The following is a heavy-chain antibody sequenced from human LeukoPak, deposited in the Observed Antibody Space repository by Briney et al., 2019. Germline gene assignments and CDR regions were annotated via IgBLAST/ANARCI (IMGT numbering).Heavy chain of an antibody. J-gene: IGHJ4*02. CDR3: ARIGAGSSRDY. D-gene: IGHD6-13*01. CDR2: IVGSSST. CDR1: GFTFSNFA. V-gene: IGHV3-21*01. Sequence: PGGSLRLSCAASGFTFSNFAMTWVRQALGNGLEWVSSIVGSSSTYYADSLKGRFTISRDNAKNSLYLQMNSLRAEDTAVYYCARIGAGSSRDYWGQGTLVTVSS.